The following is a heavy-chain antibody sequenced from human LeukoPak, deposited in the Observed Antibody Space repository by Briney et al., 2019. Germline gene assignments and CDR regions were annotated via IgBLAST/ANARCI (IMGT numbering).Heavy chain of an antibody. D-gene: IGHD6-13*01. V-gene: IGHV3-23*01. Sequence: GGSLRLSCAASGFTFSSYAMSWVRQAPGKGLEWVSAISGSGGSTYYADSVRGRFTISRDNSKNTLYLQMNSLRAEDTAVYYCAKSHHSSWYFYFDYWGQGTLVTVSS. CDR1: GFTFSSYA. CDR3: AKSHHSSWYFYFDY. J-gene: IGHJ4*02. CDR2: ISGSGGST.